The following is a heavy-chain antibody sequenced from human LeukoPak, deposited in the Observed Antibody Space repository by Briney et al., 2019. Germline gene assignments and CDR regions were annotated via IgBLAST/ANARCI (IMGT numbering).Heavy chain of an antibody. Sequence: ASVKVSCKASGYTFTSYGISWVRQAPGQGLEWMGWISAYNGNTNYAQKLQGRVTMTTDTSTSTAYMELRSLRSDDTAVYYCARDVVVVVAATGSNWFDRWGQGTVVTVSS. CDR3: ARDVVVVVAATGSNWFDR. V-gene: IGHV1-18*01. CDR1: GYTFTSYG. J-gene: IGHJ5*02. D-gene: IGHD2-15*01. CDR2: ISAYNGNT.